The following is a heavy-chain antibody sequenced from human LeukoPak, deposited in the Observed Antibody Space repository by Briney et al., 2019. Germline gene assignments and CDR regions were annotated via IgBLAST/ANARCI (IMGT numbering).Heavy chain of an antibody. CDR3: AREGYCGGDCYQIVDY. CDR1: GGTFSSYA. Sequence: ASVKVSCKASGGTFSSYAISWVRQAPGQGLEWMGRIIPILGIANYAQKFQGRVTITADKSTSTAYMELSSLRSEDTAVYHCAREGYCGGDCYQIVDYWGQGTLVTVSS. D-gene: IGHD2-21*02. J-gene: IGHJ4*02. CDR2: IIPILGIA. V-gene: IGHV1-69*04.